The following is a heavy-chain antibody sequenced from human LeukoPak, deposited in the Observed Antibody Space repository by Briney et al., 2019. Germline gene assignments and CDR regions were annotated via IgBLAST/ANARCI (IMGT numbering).Heavy chain of an antibody. CDR3: AAYDSSGYRSDAFDI. Sequence: SETLSLTCAVYGGSFSGYYWSWIRQPPGKGLEWIGRIYTSGSTNYNPSLKSRVTISVDTSKNQFSLKLSSVTAADTAVYYCAAYDSSGYRSDAFDIWGQGTMVTVSS. V-gene: IGHV4-4*08. CDR1: GGSFSGYY. J-gene: IGHJ3*02. D-gene: IGHD3-22*01. CDR2: IYTSGST.